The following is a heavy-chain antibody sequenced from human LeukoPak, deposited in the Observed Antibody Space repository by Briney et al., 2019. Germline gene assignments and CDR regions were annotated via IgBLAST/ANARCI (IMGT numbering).Heavy chain of an antibody. CDR3: AREASGSYFHH. CDR2: IKTDGSET. D-gene: IGHD1-26*01. V-gene: IGHV3-7*03. J-gene: IGHJ1*01. Sequence: PGGSLRLSCAASGFSFSNYWMGWVRQAPGKGLACVANIKTDGSETYYVDSVKGRFTISRDNSKNTVYLQMNRLRAEDTAVYYCAREASGSYFHHWGQGTLVTVSS. CDR1: GFSFSNYW.